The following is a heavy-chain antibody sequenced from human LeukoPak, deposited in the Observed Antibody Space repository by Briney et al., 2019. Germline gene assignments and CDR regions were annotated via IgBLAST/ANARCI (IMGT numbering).Heavy chain of an antibody. D-gene: IGHD4-23*01. CDR3: AKDLSGNEAIDY. CDR1: GFTFSSYG. J-gene: IGHJ4*02. V-gene: IGHV3-30*02. Sequence: GGSLRLSCAASGFTFSSYGNHWVRQAPGKGLEWVAFIRYDGSNKYYADSVEGRFTISRDNSKNTLYLQMNSLRAEDTAVYYCAKDLSGNEAIDYWGQGTLVTVSS. CDR2: IRYDGSNK.